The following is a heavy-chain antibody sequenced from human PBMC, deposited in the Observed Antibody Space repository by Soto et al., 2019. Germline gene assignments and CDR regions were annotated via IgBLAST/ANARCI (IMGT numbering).Heavy chain of an antibody. J-gene: IGHJ4*02. Sequence: GGSLRLSCAASGFTFSSYAMSWVRQAPGKGLEWVSAISGSGGSTYYADSVKGRFTISRDNSKNTLYLQMNSLRAEDTAVYYCAKPDLIAVAGTWYYFDYWGQGTLVTVSS. CDR3: AKPDLIAVAGTWYYFDY. CDR1: GFTFSSYA. D-gene: IGHD6-19*01. V-gene: IGHV3-23*01. CDR2: ISGSGGST.